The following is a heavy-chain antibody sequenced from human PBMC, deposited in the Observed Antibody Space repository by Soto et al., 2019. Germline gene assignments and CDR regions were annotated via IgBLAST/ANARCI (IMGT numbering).Heavy chain of an antibody. CDR1: GFTFSDAW. CDR3: TTDLWRIAVVVGSTGYFNP. V-gene: IGHV3-15*01. J-gene: IGHJ5*02. Sequence: PGGSLRLSCAASGFTFSDAWMSWVRQAPGKGLDWVGRIKSKSDGGTTEYAAPVRGRFTISRDVSKSTLYLQMNSLKTEDTAVYYCTTDLWRIAVVVGSTGYFNPWGQGTPVTVSS. D-gene: IGHD2-15*01. CDR2: IKSKSDGGTT.